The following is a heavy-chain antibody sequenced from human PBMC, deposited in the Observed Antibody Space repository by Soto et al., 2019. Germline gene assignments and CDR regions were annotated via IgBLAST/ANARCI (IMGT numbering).Heavy chain of an antibody. V-gene: IGHV4-39*07. Sequence: PSETLSLTCTVSGGSISSGGYYWTWIRQPPGTGLEWIGEINHSGSTNYNPSLKSRVTISVDTSKNQFSLKLTSVTAVDTAVYYCARDKITGLFDYWGQGTLVTVSS. D-gene: IGHD2-8*02. CDR3: ARDKITGLFDY. CDR2: INHSGST. CDR1: GGSISSGGYY. J-gene: IGHJ4*02.